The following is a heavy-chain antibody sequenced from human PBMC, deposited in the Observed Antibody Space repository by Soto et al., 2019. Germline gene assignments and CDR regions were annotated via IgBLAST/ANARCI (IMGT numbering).Heavy chain of an antibody. J-gene: IGHJ4*02. CDR2: VAASGGTT. V-gene: IGHV3-23*01. D-gene: IGHD1-26*01. Sequence: EVQLLESGGGLVRPGGSLRLSCETSGVTFRSYAMSWVRQAPGRGLEWVSGVAASGGTTYYADSVEGRFTIFRDNSRNTLYLQMNSLRAEDTAVYYCATDRSGSRPYYFDYWGQGTLVTVST. CDR1: GVTFRSYA. CDR3: ATDRSGSRPYYFDY.